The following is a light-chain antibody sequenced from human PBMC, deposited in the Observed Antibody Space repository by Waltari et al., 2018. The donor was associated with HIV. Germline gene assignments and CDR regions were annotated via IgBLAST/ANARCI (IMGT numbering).Light chain of an antibody. J-gene: IGKJ1*01. V-gene: IGKV1-39*01. Sequence: TQNTPSPSSLSSSGGYKAPLTCRASQTINTYVNWYQQKPGQAPKLLIYAASRLQSGVPSRFSGSGSGTDFTLTITGLQPEDFATYVCQQSHRTSWTFGQGTKVDVK. CDR1: QTINTY. CDR3: QQSHRTSWT. CDR2: AAS.